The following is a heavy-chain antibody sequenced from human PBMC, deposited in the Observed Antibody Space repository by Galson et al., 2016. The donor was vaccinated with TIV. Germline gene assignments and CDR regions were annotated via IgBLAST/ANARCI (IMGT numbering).Heavy chain of an antibody. CDR1: GGSIITKSYY. J-gene: IGHJ5*02. V-gene: IGHV4-39*07. D-gene: IGHD3-22*01. Sequence: ETLSLTCIVSGGSIITKSYYWGWIRQPPGKGLEWIGIVYDNGNAYYNPSLKSRVTISVDTSKNQFSLKLTSVTAADTAVYYCARERTPPGPDNDTWFDPWCHGILVTVSS. CDR2: VYDNGNA. CDR3: ARERTPPGPDNDTWFDP.